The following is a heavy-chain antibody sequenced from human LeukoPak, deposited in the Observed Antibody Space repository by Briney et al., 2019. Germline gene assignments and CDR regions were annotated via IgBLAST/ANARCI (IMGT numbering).Heavy chain of an antibody. CDR1: GYTFTGYY. D-gene: IGHD3-9*01. Sequence: ASVKVSCKASGYTFTGYYMHWVRQAPGQGLEWMGWINPNSGGTNYAQKFQGRVTMTRDTSISTAYMELSRLRSDDTAVYYCARVVYDILTGYPHPGYFDYWGQGTLVTVSS. CDR3: ARVVYDILTGYPHPGYFDY. J-gene: IGHJ4*02. CDR2: INPNSGGT. V-gene: IGHV1-2*02.